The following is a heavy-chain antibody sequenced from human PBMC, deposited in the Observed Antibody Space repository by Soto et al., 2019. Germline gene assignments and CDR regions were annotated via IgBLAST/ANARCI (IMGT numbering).Heavy chain of an antibody. D-gene: IGHD2-15*01. V-gene: IGHV4-30-4*01. Sequence: PSETLSLTCTVSGGSISAGDYYWSSIRQPPGKGLEWIGYIYYSGYTSYNPSLESRVTISVDSSKNQFSLKVNSVTAADTAVYYCARESAELGYCSGVTCYTADYWGQGILVTVSS. CDR3: ARESAELGYCSGVTCYTADY. CDR1: GGSISAGDYY. CDR2: IYYSGYT. J-gene: IGHJ4*02.